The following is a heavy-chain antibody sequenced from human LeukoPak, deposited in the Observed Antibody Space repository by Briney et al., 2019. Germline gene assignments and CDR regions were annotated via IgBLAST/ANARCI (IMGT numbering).Heavy chain of an antibody. V-gene: IGHV3-7*03. Sequence: GGSLRPSCGASGFTFSNYWMSWVRQAPGKGLEWVINISQDGSGKNYADSVEGRFTISRDNSKNTLYLQMNSLRAEDTAVYYCALNGREVPSGAFDIWGQGTMVTVSS. CDR1: GFTFSNYW. CDR2: ISQDGSGK. D-gene: IGHD3-16*02. CDR3: ALNGREVPSGAFDI. J-gene: IGHJ3*02.